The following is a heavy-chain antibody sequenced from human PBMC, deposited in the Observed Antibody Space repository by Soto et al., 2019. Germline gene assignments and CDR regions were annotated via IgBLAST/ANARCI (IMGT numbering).Heavy chain of an antibody. J-gene: IGHJ6*02. Sequence: GASVKVSCKASGYTFTSYGISWVRQAPGQGLEWMGWISAYNGNTNYAQKLQGRVTMTTDTSTSTAYMELRSLRSDDTAVYYCARDQKAKWFGELNYYYGMDVWGQGTTVTVSS. CDR2: ISAYNGNT. CDR3: ARDQKAKWFGELNYYYGMDV. V-gene: IGHV1-18*01. CDR1: GYTFTSYG. D-gene: IGHD3-10*01.